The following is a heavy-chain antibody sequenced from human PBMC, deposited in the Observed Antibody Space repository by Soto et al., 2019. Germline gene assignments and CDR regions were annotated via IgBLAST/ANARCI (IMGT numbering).Heavy chain of an antibody. CDR1: GFSVSDNY. J-gene: IGHJ2*01. Sequence: EVRLVESGGGLIQPGGSLTVSCAASGFSVSDNYMSWVRQPPGKGLEWVSVIYRGGTIFYADSVKGRFIISRDSSKNTMYLQMKTLRGEDTATYYCARVSCSGGGCYPAWYFDLWGRGTLVTVSS. CDR2: IYRGGTI. D-gene: IGHD2-15*01. V-gene: IGHV3-53*01. CDR3: ARVSCSGGGCYPAWYFDL.